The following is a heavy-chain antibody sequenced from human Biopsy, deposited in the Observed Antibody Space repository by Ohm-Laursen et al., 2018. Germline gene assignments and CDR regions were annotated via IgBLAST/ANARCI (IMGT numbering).Heavy chain of an antibody. CDR3: ATKLTGYFHH. Sequence: SVKVSCKAPGGTFSNYGVNWARQAPGQGLEWLGGNIPILGTGNYAQKFQDRVTVAADTSTSTATMELRSLRSDDTAVYYCATKLTGYFHHWGQGTLVIVSS. CDR1: GGTFSNYG. V-gene: IGHV1-69*06. CDR2: NIPILGTG. J-gene: IGHJ1*01. D-gene: IGHD3-9*01.